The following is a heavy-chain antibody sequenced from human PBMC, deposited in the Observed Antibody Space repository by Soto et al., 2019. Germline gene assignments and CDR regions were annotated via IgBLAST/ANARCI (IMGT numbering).Heavy chain of an antibody. CDR1: GFTFSSYA. D-gene: IGHD6-19*01. J-gene: IGHJ2*01. Sequence: QVQLVESGGGVVQPGRSLRLSCVASGFTFSSYAMHWVRQAPGRGLEWVAFISYDARNTYYADSVRGRFTTSRDNSENKLHLQFNSLRTEDTAVYYCASHLRRPGTAVAVQDWFFDLWGRGTLVTVSS. CDR3: ASHLRRPGTAVAVQDWFFDL. V-gene: IGHV3-30*04. CDR2: ISYDARNT.